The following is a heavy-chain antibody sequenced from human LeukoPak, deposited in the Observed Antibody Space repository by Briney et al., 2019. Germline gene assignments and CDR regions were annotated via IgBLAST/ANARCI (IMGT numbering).Heavy chain of an antibody. Sequence: ASVKVSYKASGYTFTGYYMHWVRQAPGQGLEWMGWVNPNSGGTNYAQKFQGRVTMTRDTSISTAYMELSRLRSDDTAVYYCASDQDIVVVPAAMGYWGQGTLVTVSS. CDR2: VNPNSGGT. J-gene: IGHJ4*02. D-gene: IGHD2-2*01. CDR3: ASDQDIVVVPAAMGY. CDR1: GYTFTGYY. V-gene: IGHV1-2*02.